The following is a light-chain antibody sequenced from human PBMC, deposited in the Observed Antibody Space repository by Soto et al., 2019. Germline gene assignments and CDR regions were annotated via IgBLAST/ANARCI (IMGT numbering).Light chain of an antibody. Sequence: QSALTQPPSASGSPGQSVTISCTGTNSDVGGYNYVSWYQQHPGKGPKLMIYEVTKRPSGVPDRFSGSKSGNTASLTVAGLQAEDEADYYCSSYAGSNNYVFGTGTKVTAL. CDR2: EVT. CDR3: SSYAGSNNYV. CDR1: NSDVGGYNY. J-gene: IGLJ1*01. V-gene: IGLV2-8*01.